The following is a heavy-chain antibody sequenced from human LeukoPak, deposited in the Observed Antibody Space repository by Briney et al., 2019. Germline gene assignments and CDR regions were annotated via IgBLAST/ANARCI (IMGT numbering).Heavy chain of an antibody. CDR1: GFTFSNAW. CDR2: IKSKTDGGTT. V-gene: IGHV3-15*01. Sequence: GGSLRLSCAASGFTFSNAWMSWVRQAPGKGLEWVGRIKSKTDGGTTDYAAPVKGRFTTSRDDSKNTLYLQMNSLRAEDTAVYYCAKSKNLGISGAFDYWGQGTLVTVSS. CDR3: AKSKNLGISGAFDY. D-gene: IGHD7-27*01. J-gene: IGHJ4*02.